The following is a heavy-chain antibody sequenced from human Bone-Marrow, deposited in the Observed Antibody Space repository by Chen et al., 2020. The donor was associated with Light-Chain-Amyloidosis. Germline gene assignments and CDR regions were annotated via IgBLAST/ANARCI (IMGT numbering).Heavy chain of an antibody. CDR1: GGTFTSYA. Sequence: QVQLVQSGAEVKKPGSSVKVSCRASGGTFTSYAFIWVRQAPGQGLQWMGGIIPILDSSDYARKFQGRVTITADESSNSVYMNLNSLTSDDTAVYYCATDSPSTDGRKSPAFDNWGQGTLVIVSS. CDR3: ATDSPSTDGRKSPAFDN. J-gene: IGHJ4*02. D-gene: IGHD1-1*01. CDR2: IIPILDSS. V-gene: IGHV1-69*01.